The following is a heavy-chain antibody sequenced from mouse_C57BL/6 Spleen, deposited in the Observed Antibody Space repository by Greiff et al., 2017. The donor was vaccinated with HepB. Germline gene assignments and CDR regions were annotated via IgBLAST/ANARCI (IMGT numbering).Heavy chain of an antibody. Sequence: QVQLQQPGAELVMPGASVKLSCKASGYTFTSYWMHWVKQRPGQGLEWIGEIDPSDSYTNYNQKFKGKSTLTVDKSSSTAYMQLSILTSEDSAVYYCARSTYYGSSYWFAYWGQGTLVTVSA. V-gene: IGHV1-69*01. J-gene: IGHJ3*01. CDR3: ARSTYYGSSYWFAY. D-gene: IGHD1-1*01. CDR1: GYTFTSYW. CDR2: IDPSDSYT.